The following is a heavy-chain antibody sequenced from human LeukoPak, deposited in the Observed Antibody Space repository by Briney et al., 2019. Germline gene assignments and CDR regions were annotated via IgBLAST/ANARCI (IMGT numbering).Heavy chain of an antibody. Sequence: ASVKVSCKVSGYTLNELSMDWVRQAPGEGLEWMGGFDPGDGETIYAQKFQGRVTMTEDTSTDTAYMELSSLRSEDTAVYYCATVVSHSSDWYGPFDCWGQGTLVTVSS. V-gene: IGHV1-24*01. CDR2: FDPGDGET. J-gene: IGHJ4*02. CDR1: GYTLNELS. D-gene: IGHD6-19*01. CDR3: ATVVSHSSDWYGPFDC.